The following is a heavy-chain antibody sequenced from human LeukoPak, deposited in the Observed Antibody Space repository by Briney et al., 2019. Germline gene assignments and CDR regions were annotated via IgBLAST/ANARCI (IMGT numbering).Heavy chain of an antibody. CDR2: IYYSGST. CDR1: GGSISSYY. Sequence: SETLSLTCTVSGGSISSYYWSWIRQPPGKGLEWIGYIYYSGSTNYNPSLKSRVTISVDTSKNQFSLKLSSVTAADTAVYYCAKFGSNHPYDAFDFWGQGTMVTVSS. V-gene: IGHV4-59*01. CDR3: AKFGSNHPYDAFDF. J-gene: IGHJ3*01. D-gene: IGHD2-2*01.